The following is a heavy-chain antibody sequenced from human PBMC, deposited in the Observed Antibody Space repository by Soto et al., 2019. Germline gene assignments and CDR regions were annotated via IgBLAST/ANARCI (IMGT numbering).Heavy chain of an antibody. CDR2: MNPNSGNT. V-gene: IGHV1-8*01. D-gene: IGHD2-15*01. CDR3: ARIGYCSGGSCYSLTSDY. CDR1: GYTFTSYD. J-gene: IGHJ4*02. Sequence: QVQLVQSGAEVKKPEASVKVSCKASGYTFTSYDINWVRQATGQGLEWMGWMNPNSGNTGYAQKFQGRVTMTRNTSISTAYMELSSLRSEDTAVYYCARIGYCSGGSCYSLTSDYWGQGTLVTVSS.